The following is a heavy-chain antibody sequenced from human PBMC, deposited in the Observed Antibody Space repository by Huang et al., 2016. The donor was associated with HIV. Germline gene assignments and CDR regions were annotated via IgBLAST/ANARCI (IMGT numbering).Heavy chain of an antibody. J-gene: IGHJ3*02. CDR3: ARLPYYYGSGSYYDAFDI. D-gene: IGHD3-10*01. Sequence: QLQLQESGPGLVKPSETLSLTCTVSGGSISSSSYYWGWIRQPPGKGLEWIGSIYYSGSTYYNPSLKSRVTISVDTSKNQFSLKLSSVTAADTAVYYCARLPYYYGSGSYYDAFDIWGQGTMVTVSS. CDR1: GGSISSSSYY. CDR2: IYYSGST. V-gene: IGHV4-39*01.